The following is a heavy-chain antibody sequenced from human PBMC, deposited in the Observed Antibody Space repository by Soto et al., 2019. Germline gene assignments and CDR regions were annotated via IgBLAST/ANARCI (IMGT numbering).Heavy chain of an antibody. J-gene: IGHJ4*02. V-gene: IGHV3-23*01. CDR1: GFTFRSYA. D-gene: IGHD6-25*01. CDR3: AKFFVETGGSSGWPWSFHY. Sequence: EVQLLESGGGLVQPGRSLRLSCAASGFTFRSYAMSWVRQAPGKGLEWVSAISGSGGTTYYADPVKGRFTISRDNSKNTRFLQMNSLRAEDTAVYYCAKFFVETGGSSGWPWSFHYWGQGTLVTVSS. CDR2: ISGSGGTT.